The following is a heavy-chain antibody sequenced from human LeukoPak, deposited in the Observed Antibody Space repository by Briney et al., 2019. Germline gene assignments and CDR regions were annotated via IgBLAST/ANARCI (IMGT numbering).Heavy chain of an antibody. CDR1: GGTFGSYA. Sequence: GASVKVSCKASGGTFGSYAISWVRQAPGQGLEWMGGIIPIFGTANYAQKFQGRVTMTEDTSTDTIYMELSSLRSEDTAVYYCAREGGSSWYYNWFDPWGQGTLVTVSS. CDR2: IIPIFGTA. CDR3: AREGGSSWYYNWFDP. J-gene: IGHJ5*02. V-gene: IGHV1-69*06. D-gene: IGHD6-13*01.